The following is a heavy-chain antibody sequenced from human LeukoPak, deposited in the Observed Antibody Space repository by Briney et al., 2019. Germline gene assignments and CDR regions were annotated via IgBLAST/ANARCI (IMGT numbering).Heavy chain of an antibody. D-gene: IGHD2-2*01. CDR2: VSGSGGST. CDR1: GFTFSSYA. CDR3: AKSLSSTSCRKFDY. V-gene: IGHV3-23*01. Sequence: GGSLRLSCAASGFTFSSYAMSWVRQAPGKGLEWVSAVSGSGGSTYYADSVKGRFTISRDNSKNTLYLQMNSPKAEDTALYYCAKSLSSTSCRKFDYWGQGTLVTVSS. J-gene: IGHJ4*02.